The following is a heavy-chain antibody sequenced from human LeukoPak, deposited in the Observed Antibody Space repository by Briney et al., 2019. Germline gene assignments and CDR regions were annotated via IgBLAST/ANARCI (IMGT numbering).Heavy chain of an antibody. V-gene: IGHV4-38-2*02. D-gene: IGHD2/OR15-2a*01. CDR2: IYHAGRI. CDR3: ARDKTTFGSNNWFDP. Sequence: SETLSLTCAVSGDSISSGYYWGWIRQPPGKGLEWIGSIYHAGRIYYNPSLKSRVTISVDTSKNQFSLKLSSVTAADTAVFCCARDKTTFGSNNWFDPWGQGTLVTVSS. J-gene: IGHJ5*02. CDR1: GDSISSGYY.